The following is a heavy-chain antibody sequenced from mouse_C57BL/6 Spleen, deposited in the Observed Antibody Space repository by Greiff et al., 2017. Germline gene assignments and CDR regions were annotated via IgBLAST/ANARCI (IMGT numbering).Heavy chain of an antibody. CDR1: GYTFTSYW. D-gene: IGHD2-4*01. CDR3: ARGDNDYDGGGYYAIDY. V-gene: IGHV1-69*01. J-gene: IGHJ4*01. Sequence: QVQLQQPGAELVMPGASVKLSCTASGYTFTSYWMHWVKQRPGQGLEWIGEIDPSDSYSNYNQKFKGKSTLTVDKSSSTAYMQLSSLTSEGSAVYYCARGDNDYDGGGYYAIDYWGQGASVTVSS. CDR2: IDPSDSYS.